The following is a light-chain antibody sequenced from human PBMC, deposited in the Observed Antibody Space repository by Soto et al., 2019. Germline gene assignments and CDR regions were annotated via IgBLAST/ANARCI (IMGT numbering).Light chain of an antibody. CDR3: QQLTTYPLT. CDR1: QGIGRF. J-gene: IGKJ4*01. Sequence: DIQLTQSPSFLSASVGDRVTITCRASQGIGRFLVWYLQRPGEAPKLLIYAASTLQSGVPSRFSGSGSGTEFTLTISSLQPEDFATYYCQQLTTYPLTFGGGTKVEIK. CDR2: AAS. V-gene: IGKV1-9*01.